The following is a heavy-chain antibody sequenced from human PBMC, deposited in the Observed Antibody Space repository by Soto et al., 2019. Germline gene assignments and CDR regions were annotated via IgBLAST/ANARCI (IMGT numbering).Heavy chain of an antibody. CDR2: ISSNGGST. J-gene: IGHJ4*02. CDR3: VKDAPAALRYFEWSTEWYYFDY. V-gene: IGHV3-64D*06. CDR1: GFTFSSYA. Sequence: GGSLRLSCSASGFTFSSYAMHWVRQAPGKGLEYVSAISSNGGSTYYADSVKGRFTISRDNSKNTLYLQMSSLTDEDTAVYYCVKDAPAALRYFEWSTEWYYFDYWGQGNLVTVSS. D-gene: IGHD3-9*01.